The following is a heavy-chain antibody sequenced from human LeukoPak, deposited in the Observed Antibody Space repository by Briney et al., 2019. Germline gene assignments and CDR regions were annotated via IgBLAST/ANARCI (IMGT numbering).Heavy chain of an antibody. J-gene: IGHJ4*02. D-gene: IGHD1-26*01. CDR3: NAMSGSYHGYFDY. CDR2: IRSKAYGGTT. V-gene: IGHV3-49*04. Sequence: GGSLRLSCTASGFTFGDYAMSWVRQAPGKGLEWVGFIRSKAYGGTTEYAASVKGRFTISRDDSKSIAYLQMNGLKTEDTAVYYCNAMSGSYHGYFDYWGQGTLVTVSS. CDR1: GFTFGDYA.